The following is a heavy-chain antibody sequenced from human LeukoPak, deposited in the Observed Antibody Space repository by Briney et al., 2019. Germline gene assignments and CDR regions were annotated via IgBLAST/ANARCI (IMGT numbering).Heavy chain of an antibody. J-gene: IGHJ5*02. CDR2: ISSSGSTI. CDR3: SQGLLS. V-gene: IGHV3-48*03. Sequence: GGSLRLSCAASGFTFSSYEMNWVRQAPGKGLEWVSYISSSGSTIYYADSVKGRFTISRDNAKNTLSLQLNSLRPDDTAVFYCSQGLLSWGQGTLLTVAA. CDR1: GFTFSSYE.